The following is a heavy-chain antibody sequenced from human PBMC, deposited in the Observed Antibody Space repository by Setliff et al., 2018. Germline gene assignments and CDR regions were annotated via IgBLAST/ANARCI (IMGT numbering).Heavy chain of an antibody. D-gene: IGHD6-19*01. V-gene: IGHV3-64D*09. CDR1: GFVFSRYS. Sequence: GGSLRLSCATSGFVFSRYSFNWVRQAPGKGLEWVSYIGTNGGSTYYANSVKGRFTISRDSSKNTLYLQMSSLRAEDTAVYYCARSSLEEQWLFPYYYYYGMDVWGQGTTVTVSS. J-gene: IGHJ6*02. CDR2: IGTNGGST. CDR3: ARSSLEEQWLFPYYYYYGMDV.